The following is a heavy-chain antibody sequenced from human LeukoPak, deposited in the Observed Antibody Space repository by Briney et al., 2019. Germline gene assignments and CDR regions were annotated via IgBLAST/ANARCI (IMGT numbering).Heavy chain of an antibody. Sequence: SETLSLTCAVYGGSFSGYYWSWIRQPPGKGLEWIGEINHSGSTNYNPSLKSRVTISVDTSKNQFSLKLSSVTAADTAVYYCARHGGYSNGYARYFDYWGQGTLVTVSS. CDR2: INHSGST. V-gene: IGHV4-34*01. CDR1: GGSFSGYY. J-gene: IGHJ4*02. D-gene: IGHD5-18*01. CDR3: ARHGGYSNGYARYFDY.